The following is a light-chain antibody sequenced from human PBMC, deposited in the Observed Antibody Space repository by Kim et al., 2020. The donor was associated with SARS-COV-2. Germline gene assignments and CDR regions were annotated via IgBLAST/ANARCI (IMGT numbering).Light chain of an antibody. V-gene: IGLV3-1*01. CDR2: QDS. CDR1: KLGDKY. Sequence: SYELTQPPSVSVSPGQTASITCSGDKLGDKYACWYQQKPGQSPVLVIYQDSKRPSGIPERFSGSNSGNTATLTISGTQGMDEADYYCQAWDSSIDAVFGG. J-gene: IGLJ7*01. CDR3: QAWDSSIDAV.